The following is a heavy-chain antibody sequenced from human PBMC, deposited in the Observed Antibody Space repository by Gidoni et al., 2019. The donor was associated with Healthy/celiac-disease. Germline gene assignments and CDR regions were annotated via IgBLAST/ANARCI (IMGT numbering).Heavy chain of an antibody. J-gene: IGHJ4*02. CDR3: ARDGGYCSGGSCPLDY. V-gene: IGHV3-33*08. Sequence: QVQLVESGGGVVQPGRSLRLSCAASGFTFSSYGMHWVRQAPGKGLGWVAVIWYDGSNKYYADSVKGRFTISRDNSKNTLYLQMNSLRAEDTAVYYCARDGGYCSGGSCPLDYWGQGTLVTVSS. CDR1: GFTFSSYG. CDR2: IWYDGSNK. D-gene: IGHD2-15*01.